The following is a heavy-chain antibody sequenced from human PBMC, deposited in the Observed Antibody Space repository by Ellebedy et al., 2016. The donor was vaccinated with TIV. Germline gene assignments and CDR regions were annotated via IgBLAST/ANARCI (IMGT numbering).Heavy chain of an antibody. Sequence: EGSLRLSCAASGFIFSTHAMHWVRQAPGKGLEWVAALSYDGRKKYYADFVKGRFTISRDDSKNTLFLEMKSLRAEDTALYYCARDSGYESSGYIPGDYWGQGTQVTVSS. CDR1: GFIFSTHA. D-gene: IGHD3-22*01. CDR3: ARDSGYESSGYIPGDY. V-gene: IGHV3-30*04. CDR2: LSYDGRKK. J-gene: IGHJ4*02.